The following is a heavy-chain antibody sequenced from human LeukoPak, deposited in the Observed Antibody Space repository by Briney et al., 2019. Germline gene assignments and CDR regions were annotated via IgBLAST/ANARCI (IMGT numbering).Heavy chain of an antibody. Sequence: PGGSLRLSCAASGFTFSSYAMSWVRQGPGKGLEWVSAISGSGGSTYYADSVKGRFTISRDNSKNTLYLQMNSLRAEDTAVYYCAKAIAVAGTPFDYWGQGTLVTVSS. D-gene: IGHD6-19*01. J-gene: IGHJ4*02. CDR1: GFTFSSYA. CDR2: ISGSGGST. CDR3: AKAIAVAGTPFDY. V-gene: IGHV3-23*01.